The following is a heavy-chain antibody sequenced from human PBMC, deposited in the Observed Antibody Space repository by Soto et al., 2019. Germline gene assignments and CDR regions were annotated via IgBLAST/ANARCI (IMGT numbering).Heavy chain of an antibody. CDR3: ARVALRLNYYDSSGYYPDVFDI. V-gene: IGHV4-30-4*01. CDR2: IYYSGSA. CDR1: GGSISSSSYY. J-gene: IGHJ3*02. Sequence: SETLSLTCTVSGGSISSSSYYWSWIRQPPGKGLEWIGYIYYSGSAYYNPSLKSRVTISVDTSKNQFSLKLSSVTAADTAVYYCARVALRLNYYDSSGYYPDVFDIWGQGTMVTVSS. D-gene: IGHD3-22*01.